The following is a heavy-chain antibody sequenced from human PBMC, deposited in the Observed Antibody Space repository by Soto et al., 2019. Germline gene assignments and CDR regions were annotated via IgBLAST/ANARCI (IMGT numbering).Heavy chain of an antibody. D-gene: IGHD2-2*01. CDR3: ARIKYQLLAGDYYYYTEV. Sequence: SETLSLTCTVSGGSVRSYDCSWSRQPPGKGLEWIGYIYYSGSTNYNPSLKSRVTISVDTSKNQFSLKLSSVTAADTAVYYCARIKYQLLAGDYYYYTEVWGKGTTVTVSS. V-gene: IGHV4-59*02. CDR2: IYYSGST. J-gene: IGHJ6*03. CDR1: GGSVRSYD.